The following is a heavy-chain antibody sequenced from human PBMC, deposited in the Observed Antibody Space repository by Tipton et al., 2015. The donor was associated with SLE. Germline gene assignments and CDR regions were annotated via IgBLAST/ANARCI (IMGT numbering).Heavy chain of an antibody. CDR1: GFTFEDYA. CDR2: ISGSGVST. CDR3: AKPVGYSGYDSWDY. Sequence: SLRLSCAASGFTFEDYAMSWVRQVPGKGLEWVSGISGSGVSTYYADSVRGRFTISRDNSKSTLYLQMNSLRAEDTAVYYCAKPVGYSGYDSWDYWGQGTLVTVSS. J-gene: IGHJ4*02. V-gene: IGHV3-23*01. D-gene: IGHD5-12*01.